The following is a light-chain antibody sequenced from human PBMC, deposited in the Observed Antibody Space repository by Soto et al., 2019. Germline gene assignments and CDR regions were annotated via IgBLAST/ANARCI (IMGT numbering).Light chain of an antibody. CDR2: EVS. J-gene: IGLJ3*02. Sequence: QSALTQPASVSGSPGQSITISCTGTSSDVGGYKYVSWYQQHPGIAPKLIIFEVSNRPSGVSNRFSGSKSGNTASLTISGLQAEDEADYYCHSYTSSSTLGWVFGGGTKVTVL. V-gene: IGLV2-14*01. CDR3: HSYTSSSTLGWV. CDR1: SSDVGGYKY.